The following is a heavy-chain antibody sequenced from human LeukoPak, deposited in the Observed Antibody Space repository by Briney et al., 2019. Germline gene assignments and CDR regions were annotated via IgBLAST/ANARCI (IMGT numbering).Heavy chain of an antibody. CDR1: GFPFSNAW. J-gene: IGHJ4*02. V-gene: IGHV3-15*01. Sequence: PGGSLRLSCAASGFPFSNAWMSWVRQAPGKGLXXXXXXXXKTDGGKTDYAAPVQGRFSISRDDSENTLYLQMNGLNTEDTAVYYCSTVSPYYGSGTTSPDSWGQGTLVVVSS. D-gene: IGHD3-10*01. CDR2: XXXKTDGGKT. CDR3: STVSPYYGSGTTSPDS.